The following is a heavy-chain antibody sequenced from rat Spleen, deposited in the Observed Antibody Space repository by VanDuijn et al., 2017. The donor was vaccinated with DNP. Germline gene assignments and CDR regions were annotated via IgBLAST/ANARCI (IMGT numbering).Heavy chain of an antibody. CDR1: GYSITRSY. D-gene: IGHD1-7*01. V-gene: IGHV3-1*01. CDR2: ISYSGGT. CDR3: ARFVTSYED. Sequence: EVQLQESGPGLVKPSQSLSLTCSVTGYSITRSYRWNWIRKFPGNKLEWMGYISYSGGTRYNPSLKSRISITRDTSENQFFLHLNSVTTEDTATYYCARFVTSYEDWGQGVMVTVSS. J-gene: IGHJ2*01.